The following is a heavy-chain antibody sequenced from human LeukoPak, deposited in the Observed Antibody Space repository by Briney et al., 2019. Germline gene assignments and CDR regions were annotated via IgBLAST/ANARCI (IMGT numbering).Heavy chain of an antibody. V-gene: IGHV1-3*01. Sequence: ASVKVCCKASGYTFISHVLHWFRQATGLRLEWLGWINAGNPNTKYSQKLQGRVTITRDTFASTAYMELSSLRSEDTAVYYCARETTVTQNDAFDIWGQGTMVTVSS. D-gene: IGHD4-17*01. CDR1: GYTFISHV. CDR2: INAGNPNT. J-gene: IGHJ3*02. CDR3: ARETTVTQNDAFDI.